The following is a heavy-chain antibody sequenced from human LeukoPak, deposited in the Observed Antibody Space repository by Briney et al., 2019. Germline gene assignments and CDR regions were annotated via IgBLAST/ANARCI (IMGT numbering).Heavy chain of an antibody. Sequence: GGSLGLSCAAPGFMFHDYAIHWVRQAPGKGLEWVSSISSSSSYIYYADSVKGRFTISRDNAKDSLYLQMNSLRAEDTAVFYCARGGGEVDYWGQGTLVTVSS. V-gene: IGHV3-21*01. J-gene: IGHJ4*02. CDR1: GFMFHDYA. D-gene: IGHD3-16*01. CDR3: ARGGGEVDY. CDR2: ISSSSSYI.